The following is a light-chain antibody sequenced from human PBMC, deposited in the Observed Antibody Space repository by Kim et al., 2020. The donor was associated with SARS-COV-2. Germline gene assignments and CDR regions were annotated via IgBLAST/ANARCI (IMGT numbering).Light chain of an antibody. Sequence: GQSITISCTGANSDIGGYNSVSWYQQHPGKTPKLMIYDFSKRPAGVSDRFSGSKSGYAASLTISGLQAEDEADYYCSSYTRSSTLVFGGGTQLTVL. CDR1: NSDIGGYNS. CDR2: DFS. CDR3: SSYTRSSTLV. V-gene: IGLV2-14*03. J-gene: IGLJ3*02.